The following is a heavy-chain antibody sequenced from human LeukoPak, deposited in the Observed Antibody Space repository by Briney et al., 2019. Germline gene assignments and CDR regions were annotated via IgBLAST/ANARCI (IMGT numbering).Heavy chain of an antibody. CDR1: GITLSNYG. D-gene: IGHD3-22*01. J-gene: IGHJ4*02. V-gene: IGHV3-7*01. CDR3: ARDHTLLQYFDY. CDR2: IKQDGSEK. Sequence: GGSLRLSCAVSGITLSNYGMSWVRQAPGKGLEWVANIKQDGSEKYYVDSVKGRFTISRDNAKNSLYLQMNSLRAEDTAVYYCARDHTLLQYFDYWGQGTLVTVSS.